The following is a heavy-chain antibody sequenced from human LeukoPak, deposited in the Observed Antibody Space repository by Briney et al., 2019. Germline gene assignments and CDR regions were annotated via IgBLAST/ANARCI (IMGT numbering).Heavy chain of an antibody. CDR2: IYYSGST. D-gene: IGHD3-3*01. Sequence: SETLSLTCTVSGGSISSYYRSWIRQPPGKGLEWIGYIYYSGSTNYNPSLKSRVTISVDTSKNQFSLKLSSVTAADTAVYYCARQELRFLEWLRYFDYWGQGTLVTVSS. CDR3: ARQELRFLEWLRYFDY. V-gene: IGHV4-59*08. CDR1: GGSISSYY. J-gene: IGHJ4*02.